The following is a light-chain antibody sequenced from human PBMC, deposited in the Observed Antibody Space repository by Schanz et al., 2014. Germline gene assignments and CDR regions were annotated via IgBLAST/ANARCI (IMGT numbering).Light chain of an antibody. CDR1: QGVSSN. CDR3: QQYHNWPPWT. CDR2: GAF. V-gene: IGKV3-15*01. Sequence: EIVMTQSPATLSVSPGERATLSCRASQGVSSNLAWYQQKPGQAPRLLISGAFTRATGIPARFSGSGSGTEFTLTISSLQSEDFAVYYCQQYHNWPPWTFGQGTKVEIK. J-gene: IGKJ1*01.